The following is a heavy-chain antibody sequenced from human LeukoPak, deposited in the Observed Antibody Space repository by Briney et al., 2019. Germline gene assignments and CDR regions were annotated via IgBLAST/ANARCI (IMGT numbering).Heavy chain of an antibody. D-gene: IGHD4-17*01. CDR3: ARDRYGDPPDY. CDR1: GGSISSSSYY. Sequence: SETLSLTCTVSGGSISSSSYYWGWIRQPPGKGLEWIGSIYYSGSTYYNPSLKSRVTISVDTSKNQFSLKLSSVTAADTAVYYCARDRYGDPPDYWGQGTLVTVSS. CDR2: IYYSGST. V-gene: IGHV4-39*07. J-gene: IGHJ4*02.